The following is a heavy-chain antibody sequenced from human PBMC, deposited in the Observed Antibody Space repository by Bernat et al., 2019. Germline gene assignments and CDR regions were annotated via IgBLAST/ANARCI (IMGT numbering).Heavy chain of an antibody. CDR1: GFTFSSYA. D-gene: IGHD6-19*01. Sequence: QVQLVESGGGVVQPGRSLRLSCAASGFTFSSYAMHWVRQVPGKGLEWVAVLSYDGSNKYYADSVKGRFTITRDNSKNTLYLQMNSLRAEDTAVYYCARDREGGWPTYSIYYYYYYGMDVWGQGTTVTVSS. CDR3: ARDREGGWPTYSIYYYYYYGMDV. CDR2: LSYDGSNK. J-gene: IGHJ6*02. V-gene: IGHV3-30-3*01.